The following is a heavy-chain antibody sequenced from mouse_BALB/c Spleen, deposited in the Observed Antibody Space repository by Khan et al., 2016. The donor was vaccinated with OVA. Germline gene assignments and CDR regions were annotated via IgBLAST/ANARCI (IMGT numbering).Heavy chain of an antibody. CDR3: ARDGSRYNYAMNY. V-gene: IGHV3-2*02. J-gene: IGHJ4*01. Sequence: EVQLVESGPGLVKPSQSLSLTCTVTGYSITSDYAWNWIRQFPGNKLEWMGYISSSGSTNSNPALKSRISITRDTSNNQFFLQLNSVTTEDTATYYCARDGSRYNYAMNYWGQGTSVTVSS. D-gene: IGHD2-3*01. CDR2: ISSSGST. CDR1: GYSITSDYA.